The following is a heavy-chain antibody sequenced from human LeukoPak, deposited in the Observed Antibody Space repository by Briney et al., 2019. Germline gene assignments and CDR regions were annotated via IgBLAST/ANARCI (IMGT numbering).Heavy chain of an antibody. CDR3: ARAINYYDSSGYYYLN. CDR1: GFTFSSYW. D-gene: IGHD3-22*01. CDR2: IRQDGSEK. J-gene: IGHJ4*02. V-gene: IGHV3-7*01. Sequence: GGSLGLSCAASGFTFSSYWMSWVRQAPGKGLEWVANIRQDGSEKYYVDSVKGRFTISRDNAKNSLYLQMNSLRAEDTAVYYCARAINYYDSSGYYYLNWGQGTLVTVSS.